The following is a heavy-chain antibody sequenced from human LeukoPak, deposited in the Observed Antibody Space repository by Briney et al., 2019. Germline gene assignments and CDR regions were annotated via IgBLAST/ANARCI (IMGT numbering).Heavy chain of an antibody. CDR2: ISAYNGNT. CDR3: ARDPGYSGSYYGWFDP. D-gene: IGHD1-26*01. Sequence: ASVKVSCKASGYTFTSYGISWVRQAPGQGLEWMGWISAYNGNTNYAQKLQGRVTMTTDTSTSTAYMELRSLRSDDTAVYYCARDPGYSGSYYGWFDPWGQGTLVTVSS. V-gene: IGHV1-18*01. J-gene: IGHJ5*02. CDR1: GYTFTSYG.